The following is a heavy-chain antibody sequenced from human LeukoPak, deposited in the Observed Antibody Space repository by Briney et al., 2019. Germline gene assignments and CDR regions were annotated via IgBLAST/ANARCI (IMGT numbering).Heavy chain of an antibody. V-gene: IGHV1-2*02. CDR3: ARDWVAGQLGLYGMDV. CDR1: GYTFTEYY. CDR2: INPNSGGT. J-gene: IGHJ6*02. D-gene: IGHD1-1*01. Sequence: ASVKVSCKASGYTFTEYYIHWVRQAPGQGLEWMGWINPNSGGTNYAQKFQGRVTMTRDTSITTAYMELSRLRSDDTAVYYCARDWVAGQLGLYGMDVWGQGTTVTVSS.